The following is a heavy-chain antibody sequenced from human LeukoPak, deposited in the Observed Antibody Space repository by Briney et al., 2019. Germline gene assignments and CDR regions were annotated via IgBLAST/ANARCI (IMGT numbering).Heavy chain of an antibody. J-gene: IGHJ4*02. Sequence: MASGTLSLTCAVSGGSISSSNWWSWVRQPPGKGLEWIGEIYHSGSTNYNPSLKSRVTISVDKSKNQFSLKLSSVTAADTAVYYCARAAIDLGYCSGGSCYRYYFDYWGQGTLVTVSS. V-gene: IGHV4-4*02. CDR2: IYHSGST. CDR3: ARAAIDLGYCSGGSCYRYYFDY. D-gene: IGHD2-15*01. CDR1: GGSISSSNW.